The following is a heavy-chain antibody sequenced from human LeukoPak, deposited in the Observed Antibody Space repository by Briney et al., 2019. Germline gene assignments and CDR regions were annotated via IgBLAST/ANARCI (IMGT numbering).Heavy chain of an antibody. CDR3: ARQDTAMVKGWFDP. V-gene: IGHV4-38-2*01. CDR1: GYSISSGYC. D-gene: IGHD5-18*01. J-gene: IGHJ5*02. Sequence: PSETLSLTCAVSGYSISSGYCWGWIRQPPGRGLEWIGSINHSGNTYCNPSLKSRVAISIDTSKNDFSLKVTSVTAADTAVYFCARQDTAMVKGWFDPWGQGTLVTVSS. CDR2: INHSGNT.